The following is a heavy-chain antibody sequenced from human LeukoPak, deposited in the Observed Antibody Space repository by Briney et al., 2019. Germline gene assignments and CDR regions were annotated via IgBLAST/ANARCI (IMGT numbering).Heavy chain of an antibody. J-gene: IGHJ4*02. CDR2: ITSSSNYI. D-gene: IGHD3-10*01. CDR3: ARDCWDYGSGSYCGIDY. Sequence: PGGSLRLSCAASGFTFSSYNMNWVRQAPGEGLEWVSSITSSSNYIYYADSVKGRFTISRDNAKNSLYLKMNSLRAEDTTVYYCARDCWDYGSGSYCGIDYWGQGTLVTVSS. V-gene: IGHV3-21*03. CDR1: GFTFSSYN.